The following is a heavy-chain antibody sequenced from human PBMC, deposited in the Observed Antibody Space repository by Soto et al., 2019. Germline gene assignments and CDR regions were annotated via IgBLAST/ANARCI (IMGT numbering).Heavy chain of an antibody. Sequence: AETLSLTCTFSGGSVTNSSYYWGWIRQSPGKGLEWIGGVYYRGRSYSKSSVKSRVTISVDTSKNQFSLNLNSVTASDTAVYFCVSQRTTVITKAYFDYWGPGAMVTVSS. CDR2: VYYRGRS. V-gene: IGHV4-39*01. D-gene: IGHD4-4*01. J-gene: IGHJ4*02. CDR3: VSQRTTVITKAYFDY. CDR1: GGSVTNSSYY.